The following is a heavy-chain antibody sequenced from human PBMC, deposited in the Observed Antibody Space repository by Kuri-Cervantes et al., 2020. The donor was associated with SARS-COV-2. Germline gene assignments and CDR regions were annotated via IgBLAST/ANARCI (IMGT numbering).Heavy chain of an antibody. CDR3: ARVQDIVVVPAAISRGAFDI. CDR2: INPNSGGT. D-gene: IGHD2-2*01. CDR1: GYTFTGYY. Sequence: ASVKVSCKASGYTFTGYYMHWVRQAPGQGLEWMGWINPNSGGTNYAQKFQGRVTMTRDTSISTAYMELGRLRSDDTAVYYCARVQDIVVVPAAISRGAFDIWGQGTMVTVSS. V-gene: IGHV1-2*02. J-gene: IGHJ3*02.